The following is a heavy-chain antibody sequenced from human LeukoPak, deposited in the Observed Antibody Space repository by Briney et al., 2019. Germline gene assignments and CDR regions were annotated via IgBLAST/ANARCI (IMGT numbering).Heavy chain of an antibody. CDR1: GFTFDDYA. CDR3: AKDSSGAMWYYYGMDV. J-gene: IGHJ6*02. D-gene: IGHD6-19*01. CDR2: ISWNSGSI. Sequence: PGGSLRLSCAASGFTFDDYAMHWVRQAPGKGLEWVSGISWNSGSIGYADSVKGRFTISRDNAKNSLYLQMSSLRAEDTALYYCAKDSSGAMWYYYGMDVWGQGTTVTVSS. V-gene: IGHV3-9*01.